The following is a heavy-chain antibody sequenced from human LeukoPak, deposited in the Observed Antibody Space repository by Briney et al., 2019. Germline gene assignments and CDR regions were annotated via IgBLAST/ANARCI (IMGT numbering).Heavy chain of an antibody. J-gene: IGHJ6*03. CDR3: AREGSGSYYHFYYYYMDV. CDR2: ISAYNGNT. Sequence: ASVKVSCKASGYTSTSYGISWVRQAPGQGLEWMGWISAYNGNTNYAQKLQGRVTMTTDTSTSTAYMELRSLRSDDTAVYYCAREGSGSYYHFYYYYMDVWGKGTTVTVSS. V-gene: IGHV1-18*01. D-gene: IGHD3-10*01. CDR1: GYTSTSYG.